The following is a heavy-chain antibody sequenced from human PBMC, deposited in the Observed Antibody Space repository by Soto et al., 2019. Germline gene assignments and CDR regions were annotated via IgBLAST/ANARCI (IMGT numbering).Heavy chain of an antibody. J-gene: IGHJ4*02. CDR3: ARIDLHSGTSRTFDY. D-gene: IGHD1-1*01. V-gene: IGHV2-70*11. CDR2: IDWDDDK. CDR1: GFSLSTSGMC. Sequence: SGPTRVNTTQTLTLTCTFSGFSLSTSGMCVSWIRQPPGKALEWLARIDWDDDKYYSTSLKARLTISKDTSKNQVVLTMTNMDPVDTATYYCARIDLHSGTSRTFDYWGQGTLVTVSS.